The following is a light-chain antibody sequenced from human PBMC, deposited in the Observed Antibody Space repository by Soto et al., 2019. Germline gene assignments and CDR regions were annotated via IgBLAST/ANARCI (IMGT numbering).Light chain of an antibody. J-gene: IGKJ4*01. Sequence: EIVMTQSPATLSVSPGERASLSCRARKSVRSNLAWYQQKPGQHPRLLIYGASTRATGIPARFSGSGSGTDFTLTISSLQSEDFATYYCQQAYSFPLTFGGGTKVEIK. CDR3: QQAYSFPLT. CDR1: KSVRSN. V-gene: IGKV3-15*01. CDR2: GAS.